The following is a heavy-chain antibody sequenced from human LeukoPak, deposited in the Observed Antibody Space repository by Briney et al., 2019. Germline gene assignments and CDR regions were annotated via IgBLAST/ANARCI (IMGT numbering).Heavy chain of an antibody. J-gene: IGHJ6*02. CDR1: GYTFTSYG. D-gene: IGHD1-26*01. V-gene: IGHV1-18*01. Sequence: ASVKVSCKASGYTFTSYGISWVRQAPGQGLEWMGWISNGNTNYAQKLQGRVTMTTDTSTSTAYMELRSLRSDDTAVYYCARQPIVGANYYYYGMDVWGQGTTVTVSS. CDR2: ISNGNT. CDR3: ARQPIVGANYYYYGMDV.